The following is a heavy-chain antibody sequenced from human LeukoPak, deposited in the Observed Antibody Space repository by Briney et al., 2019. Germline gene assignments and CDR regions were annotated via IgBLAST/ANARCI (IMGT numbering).Heavy chain of an antibody. D-gene: IGHD3-9*01. CDR2: INPNSGGT. J-gene: IGHJ4*02. V-gene: IGHV1-2*02. CDR1: GYTFTGYY. Sequence: ASVKVSCKASGYTFTGYYMHWVRQAPGQGLEWMGWINPNSGGTNYAQKFQGRVTMTRDTSISTAYMELRSLRSDDTAVYYCARDHDILTGYPYYFDYWGQGTLVTVSS. CDR3: ARDHDILTGYPYYFDY.